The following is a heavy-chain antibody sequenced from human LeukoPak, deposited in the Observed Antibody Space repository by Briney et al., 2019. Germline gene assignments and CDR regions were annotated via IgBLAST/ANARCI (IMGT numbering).Heavy chain of an antibody. CDR3: AREFSGTTVAARVFDS. Sequence: SETLSLTCTVSGGSITSYYWTYIRQPAGKGLEWIGRIHTSGITNYNPSLKSRVTMSLDTSKNQFSLNLSPVTAADTAIYYCAREFSGTTVAARVFDSWGQGTLVTVSS. J-gene: IGHJ4*02. V-gene: IGHV4-4*07. CDR1: GGSITSYY. CDR2: IHTSGIT. D-gene: IGHD6-6*01.